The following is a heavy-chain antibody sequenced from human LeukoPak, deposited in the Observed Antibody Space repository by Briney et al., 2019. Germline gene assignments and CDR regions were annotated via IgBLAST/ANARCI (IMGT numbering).Heavy chain of an antibody. CDR2: IYYSGST. CDR3: ARLLAAAGLILFDY. V-gene: IGHV4-59*01. CDR1: GGSISSYN. D-gene: IGHD6-13*01. J-gene: IGHJ4*02. Sequence: PSETLSLTCTASGGSISSYNWSWIRQPPGKGLEWIGYIYYSGSTNYNPSLKSRVTISVDTSKNQFSLKLSSVTAADTAVYYCARLLAAAGLILFDYWGQGTLVTVSS.